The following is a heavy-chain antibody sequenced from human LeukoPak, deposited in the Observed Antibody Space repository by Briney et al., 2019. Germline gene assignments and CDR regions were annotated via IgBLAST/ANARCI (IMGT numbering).Heavy chain of an antibody. CDR3: ARDTNSDDAFDI. Sequence: ASVKVSCKASGYTFTSYGISWVRQAPGQGLEWMGWISAYNGNTNYAQKLQGRVTMTTDTSTSTAYMELRSLRSDNTAVYYCARDTNSDDAFDIWGQGTMVTVSS. J-gene: IGHJ3*02. V-gene: IGHV1-18*01. CDR1: GYTFTSYG. D-gene: IGHD1-1*01. CDR2: ISAYNGNT.